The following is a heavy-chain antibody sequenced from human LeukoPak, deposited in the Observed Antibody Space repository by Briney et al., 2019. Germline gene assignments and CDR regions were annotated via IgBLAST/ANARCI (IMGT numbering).Heavy chain of an antibody. CDR3: AKDEATSGGGLAS. D-gene: IGHD3-16*01. V-gene: IGHV3-53*01. Sequence: GGSLRLSCAASGFSVSGTHMSWVRQAPGKGLEWVSAMYTGGTTYYADSVQGRFTIYRGNSKNTLYRQMNSLRAEDTAVYYCAKDEATSGGGLASWGQGTLVSVSS. CDR1: GFSVSGTH. CDR2: MYTGGTT. J-gene: IGHJ4*02.